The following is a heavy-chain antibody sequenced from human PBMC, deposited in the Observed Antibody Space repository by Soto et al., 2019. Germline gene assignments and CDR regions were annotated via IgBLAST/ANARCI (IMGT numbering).Heavy chain of an antibody. J-gene: IGHJ4*01. Sequence: GGSLRLSCAASGFTFTRYSMNWVRQAPGKGLEWVSSISSTTNYIYYGDSMKGRFTISRDNAKNSLYLEMNSLRAEDTAVYYCARESEDLTSNFDYWGHGTLVTVSS. CDR1: GFTFTRYS. CDR3: ARESEDLTSNFDY. CDR2: ISSTTNYI. V-gene: IGHV3-21*06.